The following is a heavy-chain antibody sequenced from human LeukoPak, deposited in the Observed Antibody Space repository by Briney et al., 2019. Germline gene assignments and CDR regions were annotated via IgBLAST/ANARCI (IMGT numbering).Heavy chain of an antibody. J-gene: IGHJ4*02. V-gene: IGHV3-30-3*02. D-gene: IGHD2-2*02. Sequence: TGGSLRLSCAASGFTFSSYAMHWVRQAPGKGLEWVAVISYDGSNKYYADSVKGRSTISRDNSKNTVYLQMNSLKTEDTAVYYCAKCRSTSCYIDYWGQGTVVTVSS. CDR1: GFTFSSYA. CDR2: ISYDGSNK. CDR3: AKCRSTSCYIDY.